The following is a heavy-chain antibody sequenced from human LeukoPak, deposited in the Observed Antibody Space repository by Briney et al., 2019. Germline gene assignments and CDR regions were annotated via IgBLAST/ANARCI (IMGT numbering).Heavy chain of an antibody. V-gene: IGHV3-23*01. J-gene: IGHJ5*02. CDR2: ISHSGGST. D-gene: IGHD2-15*01. Sequence: GGSLRLSCAASGFTFSSYAMSWVRQTPGKGLEWVSGISHSGGSTYYADSVKGRFTISRDNSENTFYLQMNSLRAEDTAVYYCSRGPYCSGGTCFSLGEFDPWGQGTLVTVSS. CDR1: GFTFSSYA. CDR3: SRGPYCSGGTCFSLGEFDP.